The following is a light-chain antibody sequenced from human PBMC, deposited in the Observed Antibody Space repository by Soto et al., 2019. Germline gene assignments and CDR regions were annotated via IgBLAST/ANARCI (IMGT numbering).Light chain of an antibody. CDR3: SAYTSSSFV. Sequence: QSALTQPASVSGSPGQSITISCTGTSSDVGGYYFVSWYQHHPGTAPKLMIGDVSKRPSGVSNRFSGSKSGNTASLTISGLQAEADADYYCSAYTSSSFVFGGGTQLTVL. CDR2: DVS. J-gene: IGLJ7*01. CDR1: SSDVGGYYF. V-gene: IGLV2-14*03.